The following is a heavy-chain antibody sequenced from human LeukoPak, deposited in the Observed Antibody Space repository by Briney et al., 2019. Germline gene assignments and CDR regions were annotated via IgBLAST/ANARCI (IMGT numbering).Heavy chain of an antibody. J-gene: IGHJ4*02. CDR3: ARHGNGYNPFDY. V-gene: IGHV4-59*08. D-gene: IGHD5-24*01. CDR2: FSYSGST. Sequence: SETLSLTCTVSGASVSTSYWSWIRQPPGKGLEWIGYFSYSGSTNYNPSLKSRVTTSVDTPKNQFSLKLSSVTAADTAVYYCARHGNGYNPFDYWGQGTLVTVSS. CDR1: GASVSTSY.